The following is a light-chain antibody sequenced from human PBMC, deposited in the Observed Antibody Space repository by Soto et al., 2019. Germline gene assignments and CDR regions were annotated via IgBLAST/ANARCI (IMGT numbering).Light chain of an antibody. CDR1: QSIFWW. J-gene: IGKJ1*01. CDR2: HAS. V-gene: IGKV1-5*02. Sequence: DIQMTQSPSTLSASIGDRVTIICRASQSIFWWLAWYQQKPGTAPKLLIYHASTLESGVPSRFSGSGSGTDFTLTISCLQSEDFATYYCQQYYSYPRTFGQGTRWIS. CDR3: QQYYSYPRT.